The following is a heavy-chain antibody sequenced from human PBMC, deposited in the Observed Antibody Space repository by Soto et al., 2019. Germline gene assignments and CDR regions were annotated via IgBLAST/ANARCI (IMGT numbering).Heavy chain of an antibody. CDR1: GGSVTSHH. V-gene: IGHV4-59*02. CDR2: TYHSGNT. D-gene: IGHD4-17*01. J-gene: IGHJ4*02. CDR3: ASFLTTYFDY. Sequence: PSEPLSLTCFVSGGSVTSHHWSWIRQFPGKGLEWIGYTYHSGNTNYNPSLKSRVTISVDKSRNQFSLKLSSVTAADTAVYYCASFLTTYFDYWGQGTLVTVSS.